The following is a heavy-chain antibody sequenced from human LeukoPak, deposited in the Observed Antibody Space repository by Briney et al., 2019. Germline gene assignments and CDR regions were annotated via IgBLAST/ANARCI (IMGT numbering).Heavy chain of an antibody. D-gene: IGHD6-13*01. CDR3: AKYSSRASPYFDY. J-gene: IGHJ4*02. V-gene: IGHV3-23*01. Sequence: GGSLRLSCAASGFPFSSFAMSWVRQAPGKGLEWASAISGSGDSTYYADSVKGRFTISRDNSKNTLFLQMNSLRAEDTALYYCAKYSSRASPYFDYWGQGTLVTVSS. CDR2: ISGSGDST. CDR1: GFPFSSFA.